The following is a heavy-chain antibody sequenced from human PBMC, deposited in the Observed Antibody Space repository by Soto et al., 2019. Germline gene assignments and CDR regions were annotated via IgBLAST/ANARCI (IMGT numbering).Heavy chain of an antibody. CDR1: GGSISSYC. D-gene: IGHD2-2*01. CDR3: ASLCSSTSCLRGVDY. V-gene: IGHV4-59*01. CDR2: IYYSGST. J-gene: IGHJ4*02. Sequence: PLETLSLTCTVSGGSISSYCWSWIRQPPGKGLEWIGYIYYSGSTNYNPSLKSRVTISVDTSKNQFSLKLSSVTAADTAVYYCASLCSSTSCLRGVDYWGQGTLVTVSS.